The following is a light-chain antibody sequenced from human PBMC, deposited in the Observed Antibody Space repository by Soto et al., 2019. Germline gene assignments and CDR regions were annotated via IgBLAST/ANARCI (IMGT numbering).Light chain of an antibody. CDR1: TSNIGSNI. CDR2: DNN. Sequence: QSALTQPPSASGTPGQRITISCSGRTSNIGSNIVAWYQHLPGTAPKLLIYDNNQRPSGVPDRFFGSKSGTSASLAISGLQPDDESHYYCAAWDDSLNGLVFGGGTKVTVL. J-gene: IGLJ3*02. CDR3: AAWDDSLNGLV. V-gene: IGLV1-44*01.